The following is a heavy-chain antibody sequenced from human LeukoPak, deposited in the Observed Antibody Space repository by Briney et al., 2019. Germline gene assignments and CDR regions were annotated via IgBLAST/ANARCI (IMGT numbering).Heavy chain of an antibody. V-gene: IGHV3-11*01. CDR2: ISSSGSTI. D-gene: IGHD2-21*02. CDR3: ARGGPTPRNVVVAAREYLQL. J-gene: IGHJ1*01. CDR1: GFTFSDYY. Sequence: GGSLRLSCAASGFTFSDYYMSWIRQAPGKGLEWVSYISSSGSTIYYADSVKGRFTISRDNAKNSLYLQMNSLRAEDTAMYYCARGGPTPRNVVVAAREYLQLWGQGSLVTVSS.